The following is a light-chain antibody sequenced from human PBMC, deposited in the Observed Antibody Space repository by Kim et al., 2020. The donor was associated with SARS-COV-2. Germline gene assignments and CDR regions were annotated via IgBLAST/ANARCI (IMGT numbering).Light chain of an antibody. Sequence: APGERATLYCRASQSVSSYLAWYQQKPGQAPRLLIYDASNRATGIPARFSGSGSGTDFTLTISSLEPEDFAVYYCQQRSNWPPYSFGQGTKLEI. CDR1: QSVSSY. CDR3: QQRSNWPPYS. J-gene: IGKJ2*03. CDR2: DAS. V-gene: IGKV3-11*01.